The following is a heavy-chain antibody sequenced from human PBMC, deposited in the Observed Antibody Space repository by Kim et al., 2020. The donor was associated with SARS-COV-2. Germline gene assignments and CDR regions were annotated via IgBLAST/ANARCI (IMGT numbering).Heavy chain of an antibody. CDR3: AKDSYHITVIVVVTSPYYGMDV. D-gene: IGHD3-22*01. V-gene: IGHV3-23*01. CDR1: GFTFSSYA. CDR2: ISGSGGST. Sequence: GGSLRLSCAASGFTFSSYAMSWVRQAPGKGLEWVSAISGSGGSTYYADSGKGRFTISRDNSKNTLYLQMNSLRAEDTAVYYCAKDSYHITVIVVVTSPYYGMDVWGQGTTVTVSS. J-gene: IGHJ6*02.